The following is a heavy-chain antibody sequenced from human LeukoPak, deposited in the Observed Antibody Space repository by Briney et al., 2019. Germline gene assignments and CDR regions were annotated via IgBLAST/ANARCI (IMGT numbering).Heavy chain of an antibody. D-gene: IGHD6-19*01. CDR1: RGSISTYS. CDR2: IYSSGST. J-gene: IGHJ4*02. Sequence: SETLSLTCSVSRGSISTYSWSWIRQPPGEGLEWIGYIYSSGSTKYNPSLKSRVTISLDTSKNQFSLKLRSVTAADTAVYYCARTVLIAVAGYDYWGQGTLVTVSS. CDR3: ARTVLIAVAGYDY. V-gene: IGHV4-59*12.